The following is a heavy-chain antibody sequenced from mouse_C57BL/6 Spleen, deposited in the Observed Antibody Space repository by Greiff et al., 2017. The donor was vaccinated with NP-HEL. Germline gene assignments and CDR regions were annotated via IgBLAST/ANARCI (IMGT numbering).Heavy chain of an antibody. CDR3: ARRRTYSNWGGYIDY. CDR1: GYTFTSYW. J-gene: IGHJ2*01. D-gene: IGHD2-5*01. Sequence: QVQLQQPGAELVMPGASVKLSCKASGYTFTSYWMHWVKQRPGQGLEWIGEIDPSDSYTNYNQKFKGKSTLTVDKSSSTAYMQLSSLTSEDSAVYYCARRRTYSNWGGYIDYWGQGTTLTVSS. V-gene: IGHV1-69*01. CDR2: IDPSDSYT.